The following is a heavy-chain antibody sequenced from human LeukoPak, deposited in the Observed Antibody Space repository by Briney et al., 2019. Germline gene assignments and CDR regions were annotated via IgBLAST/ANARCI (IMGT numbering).Heavy chain of an antibody. CDR1: GFTFDDYA. D-gene: IGHD3-3*01. CDR2: ISWNSGSI. V-gene: IGHV3-9*01. J-gene: IGHJ4*02. CDR3: ARGPEEGAYYDFWSGPKTGDY. Sequence: GRSLRLSCAASGFTFDDYAMHWVRQAPGKGLEWVSGISWNSGSIGYADSVKGRFTISRDNAKNSLYLQMNSLRAEDTAVYYCARGPEEGAYYDFWSGPKTGDYWGQGTLVTVSS.